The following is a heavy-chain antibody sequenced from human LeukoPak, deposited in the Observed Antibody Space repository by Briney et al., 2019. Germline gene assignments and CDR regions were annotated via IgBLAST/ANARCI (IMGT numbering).Heavy chain of an antibody. J-gene: IGHJ4*02. Sequence: GGSLRLSCAASGFTFSIYEMNWVRQAPGKGLGWVSYISGGGSTIYYADSVKGRFTISRDNAKNSLYLQMNSLRAEDTAVYYCASEFMGYGSGGSCGFYYWGQGTLVTVSS. D-gene: IGHD2-15*01. CDR3: ASEFMGYGSGGSCGFYY. CDR2: ISGGGSTI. CDR1: GFTFSIYE. V-gene: IGHV3-48*03.